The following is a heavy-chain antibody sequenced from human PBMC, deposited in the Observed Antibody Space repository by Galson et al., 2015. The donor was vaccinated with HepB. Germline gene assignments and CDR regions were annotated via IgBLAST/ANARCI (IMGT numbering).Heavy chain of an antibody. V-gene: IGHV3-11*01. J-gene: IGHJ3*02. CDR1: GFTFSDYY. D-gene: IGHD2-15*01. CDR3: ARDIWGGYCSGGSCYGHDAFDI. Sequence: SLRLSCAASGFTFSDYYMSWIRQAPGKGLEWVSYISSSGSTIYYADSVKGRFTISRDNAKNSLSLQMKSLRAEDTAVYYCARDIWGGYCSGGSCYGHDAFDIWGQGTMVTVSS. CDR2: ISSSGSTI.